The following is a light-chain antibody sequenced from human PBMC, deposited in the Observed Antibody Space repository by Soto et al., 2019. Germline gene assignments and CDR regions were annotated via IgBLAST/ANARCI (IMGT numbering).Light chain of an antibody. J-gene: IGKJ1*01. CDR3: LQDYNYPRT. V-gene: IGKV1-6*01. CDR1: QDISND. Sequence: IQMTQSPSSLSASVGDRVTITCRTSQDISNDLDWYQQKPGKAPKLLIYAASRLQSGVPSRFSGSGSGTDFTLTISSLQPEDFATYYCLQDYNYPRTFGQGTKVDIK. CDR2: AAS.